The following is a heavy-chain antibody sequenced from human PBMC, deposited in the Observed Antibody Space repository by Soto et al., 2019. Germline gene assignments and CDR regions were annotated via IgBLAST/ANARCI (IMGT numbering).Heavy chain of an antibody. D-gene: IGHD4-17*01. V-gene: IGHV4-59*08. Sequence: SETLSLTCTVSGGSISSYYWSWIRQPPGKGLEWIGYIYYSGSTNYNPSLKSRITISVDTSKNQLSLKLSSVTAADTAVYYCARRYGYYFDYWGQGTLVTVSS. J-gene: IGHJ4*02. CDR3: ARRYGYYFDY. CDR1: GGSISSYY. CDR2: IYYSGST.